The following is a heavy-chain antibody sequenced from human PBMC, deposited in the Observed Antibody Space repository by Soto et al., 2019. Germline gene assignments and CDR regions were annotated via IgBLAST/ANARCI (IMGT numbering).Heavy chain of an antibody. D-gene: IGHD6-13*01. CDR3: ARAPGGPGIAEY. J-gene: IGHJ4*02. V-gene: IGHV1-3*05. CDR2: INAGNGNT. CDR1: GYTCTSYA. Sequence: QGQLVQSGAEEKKPGASVKVSCKASGYTCTSYAMDWVRQAPGQRLEWMGWINAGNGNTKYSQKFQGRVTITRDTSASTAYMEVSSLRSVDTAVYYCARAPGGPGIAEYWGQGTLVTVSS.